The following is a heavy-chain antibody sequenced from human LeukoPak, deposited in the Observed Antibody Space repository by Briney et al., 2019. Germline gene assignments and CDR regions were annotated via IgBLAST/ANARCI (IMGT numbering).Heavy chain of an antibody. CDR1: GYTFTSYG. Sequence: ASVKVSCKASGYTFTSYGISWVRQAPGQGLEWMGWISTYNGNTNYAQKLQGRVTMTTDTSTSTAYMDLRSLRSDDTAVYYCARDRYYYGSGSYYDYYYYYMDVWGKGTTVTISS. CDR2: ISTYNGNT. D-gene: IGHD3-10*01. V-gene: IGHV1-18*01. CDR3: ARDRYYYGSGSYYDYYYYYMDV. J-gene: IGHJ6*03.